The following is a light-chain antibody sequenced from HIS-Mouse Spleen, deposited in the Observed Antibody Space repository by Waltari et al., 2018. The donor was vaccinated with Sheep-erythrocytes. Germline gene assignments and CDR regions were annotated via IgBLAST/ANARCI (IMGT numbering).Light chain of an antibody. V-gene: IGLV3-1*01. J-gene: IGLJ2*01. CDR3: QAWDSSTVV. CDR1: KLGEKS. CDR2: QDS. Sequence: SYELTQPPSVSVSPGQTASITCTGDKLGEKSACWYHQKPGQSPVLVIYQDSKRPSGIPERFSGSNSGNTATLTISGTQAMDEADYYCQAWDSSTVVFGGGTKLTVL.